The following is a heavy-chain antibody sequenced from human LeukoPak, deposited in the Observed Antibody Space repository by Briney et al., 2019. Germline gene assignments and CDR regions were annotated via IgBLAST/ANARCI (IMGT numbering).Heavy chain of an antibody. Sequence: NAGGSLRLSRGAASLTFTIYSINWVRQAPGKGLEWVSSISSSNSYIYNAGSVKGRFTISRGNAKNSLYLQMNSLREEHTAVYYFARDKGLIVVAGRFGYWGQGTLVTVSS. CDR2: ISSSNSYI. CDR1: SLTFTIYS. J-gene: IGHJ4*02. D-gene: IGHD6-19*01. CDR3: ARDKGLIVVAGRFGY. V-gene: IGHV3-21*03.